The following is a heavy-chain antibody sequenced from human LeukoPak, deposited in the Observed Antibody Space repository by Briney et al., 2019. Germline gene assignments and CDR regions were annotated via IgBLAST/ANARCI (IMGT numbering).Heavy chain of an antibody. D-gene: IGHD1-14*01. Sequence: SVKVSCKVSGGTFSSYAISWVRQAPGQGLEWMGRIIPILGIANYAQKFQGRVTITADKSTSTAYMELSSLRSEDTAVYYCARDLTAGRLGYYYGMDVWGQGTTVTVSS. V-gene: IGHV1-69*04. CDR1: GGTFSSYA. J-gene: IGHJ6*02. CDR3: ARDLTAGRLGYYYGMDV. CDR2: IIPILGIA.